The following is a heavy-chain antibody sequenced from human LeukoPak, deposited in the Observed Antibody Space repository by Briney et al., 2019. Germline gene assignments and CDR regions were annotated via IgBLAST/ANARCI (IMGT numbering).Heavy chain of an antibody. CDR3: ARAVATAGRVDS. CDR1: GASISSYY. D-gene: IGHD6-13*01. CDR2: VNYSGST. Sequence: SETLSLTCTVSGASISSYYWTWIRQPPRKGLEWIGYVNYSGSTTYNPSLKSRVTIAVDTSRNQVSLKLSSVTAADTAVYYCARAVATAGRVDSWGQGTLVTVSS. V-gene: IGHV4-59*01. J-gene: IGHJ4*02.